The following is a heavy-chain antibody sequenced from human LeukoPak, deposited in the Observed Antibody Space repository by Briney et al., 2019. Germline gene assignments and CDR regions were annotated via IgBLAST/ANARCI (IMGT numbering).Heavy chain of an antibody. Sequence: PSETLSLTCTVSGGSISSSSYYWGWIRQPPGKGLEWIGSIYYSGSTYYNPSLKSRVTISVDTSKNQFSLKLSSVTAADTAVYYCARGVNYGDPPDAFDIWGQGTMVTVSS. CDR1: GGSISSSSYY. J-gene: IGHJ3*02. CDR3: ARGVNYGDPPDAFDI. V-gene: IGHV4-39*07. D-gene: IGHD4-17*01. CDR2: IYYSGST.